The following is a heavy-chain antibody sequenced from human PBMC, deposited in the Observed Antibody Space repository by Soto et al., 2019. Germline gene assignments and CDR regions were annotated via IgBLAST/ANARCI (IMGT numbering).Heavy chain of an antibody. CDR2: IHSSGST. D-gene: IGHD1-26*01. V-gene: IGHV4-59*01. CDR3: ARDPSDGSLDY. Sequence: PSETLSLTCTVSVGSISSYYWTWIRQPPGKGLEWIGYIHSSGSTNYNPSLKSRVTISVDTPKNQFSLKLSSVTAADTAVYYCARDPSDGSLDYWGQGTLVTVSS. CDR1: VGSISSYY. J-gene: IGHJ4*02.